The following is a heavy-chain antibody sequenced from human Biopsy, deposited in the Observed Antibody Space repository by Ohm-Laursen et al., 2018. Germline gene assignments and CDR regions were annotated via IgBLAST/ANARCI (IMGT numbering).Heavy chain of an antibody. CDR3: ARDDTSGGVAFDI. V-gene: IGHV3-74*01. CDR1: GFTFSTYW. J-gene: IGHJ3*02. Sequence: SLRLSCAASGFTFSTYWMHWVRQVPGKGLVRVSRINTDGTTTTHADSVRGRFTISRDNAKNTLYLQMTSLRAEDTAFYYCARDDTSGGVAFDIWGRGTMVTVSS. CDR2: INTDGTTT. D-gene: IGHD3-22*01.